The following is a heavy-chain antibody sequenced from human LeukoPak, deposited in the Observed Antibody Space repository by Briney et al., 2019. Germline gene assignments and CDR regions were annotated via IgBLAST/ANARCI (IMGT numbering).Heavy chain of an antibody. J-gene: IGHJ4*02. CDR1: GSTFTGYY. CDR3: ARSFYYGSGSTFDY. V-gene: IGHV1-2*02. Sequence: ATVKVSCKASGSTFTGYYMHWVRQAPGQGLEWMGWINPNSGGTNYAQKFQGRVTMTRDTSISTAYMELSRLRSDDTAVYYCARSFYYGSGSTFDYWGQGTLVTVSS. CDR2: INPNSGGT. D-gene: IGHD3-10*01.